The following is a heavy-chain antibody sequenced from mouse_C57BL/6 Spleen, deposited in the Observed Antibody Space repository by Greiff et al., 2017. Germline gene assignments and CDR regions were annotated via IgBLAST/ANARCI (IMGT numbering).Heavy chain of an antibody. CDR2: IDPENGDT. CDR1: GFNIKDDY. V-gene: IGHV14-4*01. D-gene: IGHD1-1*02. CDR3: TILWDY. Sequence: EVKVVESGAELVRPGASVKLSCTASGFNIKDDYMHWVKQRPEQGLEWIGWIDPENGDTEYASKFQGKATITADTSSNTAYLQLSSLTSEDTAVYYCTILWDYWGQGTLVTVSA. J-gene: IGHJ3*01.